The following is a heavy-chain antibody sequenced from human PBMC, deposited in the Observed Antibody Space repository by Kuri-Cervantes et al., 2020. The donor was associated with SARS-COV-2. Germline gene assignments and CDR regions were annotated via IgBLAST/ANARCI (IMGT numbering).Heavy chain of an antibody. CDR3: ARDRLWLLYSSSLSPYFDY. Sequence: GGSLRLSCAASGFTFSSYAMSWVRQAPGKGLEWVSAISGSGGSTYYADSVKGRFTISRDNSKNTLYLQMNSLRAEDTAVYYCARDRLWLLYSSSLSPYFDYWGQGTLVTVSS. V-gene: IGHV3-23*01. CDR2: ISGSGGST. CDR1: GFTFSSYA. J-gene: IGHJ4*02. D-gene: IGHD3-3*01.